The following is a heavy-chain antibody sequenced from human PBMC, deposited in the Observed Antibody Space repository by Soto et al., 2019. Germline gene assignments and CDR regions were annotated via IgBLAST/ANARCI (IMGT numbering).Heavy chain of an antibody. V-gene: IGHV1-69*13. D-gene: IGHD4-4*01. CDR3: ARVNYSNLESYYYGMDV. CDR1: GGAFSSYA. CDR2: IIPIFGTA. Sequence: SVKVSCKASGGAFSSYAISWVRQAPGQGLEWMGGIIPIFGTANYAQKFQGRVTITADESTSTAYMELSSLRSEDTAVYYCARVNYSNLESYYYGMDVWGQGTTVTVSS. J-gene: IGHJ6*02.